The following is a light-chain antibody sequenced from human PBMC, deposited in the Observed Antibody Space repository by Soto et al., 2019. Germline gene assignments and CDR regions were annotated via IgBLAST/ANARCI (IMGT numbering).Light chain of an antibody. CDR1: SGTVVTNY. CDR2: EDN. J-gene: IGLJ1*01. V-gene: IGLV6-57*02. CDR3: CSYAGDSTPYV. Sequence: NFMLAQPHSVSESPGKTVTISCTGSSGTVVTNYVQWYQQRPGSAPTTVIYEDNQRPSGVPDRFSGSIDRSSNSASLTISGLQAEDEADYYCCSYAGDSTPYVFGTGTKVTVL.